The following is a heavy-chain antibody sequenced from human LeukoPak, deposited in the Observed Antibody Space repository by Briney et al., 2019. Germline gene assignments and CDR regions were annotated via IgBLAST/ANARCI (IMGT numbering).Heavy chain of an antibody. CDR2: IYSGGST. D-gene: IGHD2-8*01. J-gene: IGHJ4*02. CDR3: ARSFGYCSNGICSFDY. Sequence: GGSLRLSCAASGFTVSNNYMSWVRQAPGKGLEWDSVIYSGGSTYYADSVKGRLTISRDSSRNTLYLQMNSLRAEDTAVYYCARSFGYCSNGICSFDYWGQGTLVTVSS. V-gene: IGHV3-53*01. CDR1: GFTVSNNY.